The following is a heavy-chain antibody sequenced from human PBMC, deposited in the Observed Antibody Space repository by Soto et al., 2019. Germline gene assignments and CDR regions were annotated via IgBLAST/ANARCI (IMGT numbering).Heavy chain of an antibody. CDR3: ARVGLTTVVTSDAFDI. V-gene: IGHV4-59*01. D-gene: IGHD4-17*01. Sequence: SETLSLTCTVSGGSISSYYWSWIRQPPGKGLEWIGYIYYSGSTNYNPSLKSRVTISVDTSKNQFSLKLSSVTAADTAVYYCARVGLTTVVTSDAFDIWGQGTMVIVSS. CDR1: GGSISSYY. J-gene: IGHJ3*02. CDR2: IYYSGST.